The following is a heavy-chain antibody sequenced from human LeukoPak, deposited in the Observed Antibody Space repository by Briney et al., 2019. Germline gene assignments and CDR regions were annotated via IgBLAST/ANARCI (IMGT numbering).Heavy chain of an antibody. Sequence: ASVKVSCKASGYTFTSYGISWVRQAPGQGLEWMGWISAYNGNTNYAQKLQGRVTMTTDTSTSTAYMELRSLRSDDTAVYYCARGGWAPPLGVFEDYWGQGTLVTVSS. D-gene: IGHD3-3*01. CDR3: ARGGWAPPLGVFEDY. J-gene: IGHJ4*02. CDR2: ISAYNGNT. V-gene: IGHV1-18*01. CDR1: GYTFTSYG.